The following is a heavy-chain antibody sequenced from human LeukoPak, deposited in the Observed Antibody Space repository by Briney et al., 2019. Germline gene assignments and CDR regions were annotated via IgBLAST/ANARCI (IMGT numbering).Heavy chain of an antibody. CDR2: IYTSGST. D-gene: IGHD6-13*01. J-gene: IGHJ5*02. Sequence: PSETLSLTCTVSGGSISSYYWSWIRQPAGEGLEWIGRIYTSGSTTYNPSLKSRVTMSVVPCTNQSSLKLSSVTSADTAVYYCARGISWGLGFDPWGQGTLVSVSS. CDR3: ARGISWGLGFDP. CDR1: GGSISSYY. V-gene: IGHV4-4*07.